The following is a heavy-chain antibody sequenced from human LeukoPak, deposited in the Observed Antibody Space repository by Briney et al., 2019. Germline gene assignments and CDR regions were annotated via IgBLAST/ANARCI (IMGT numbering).Heavy chain of an antibody. Sequence: PGGSLTLSCTPSRFTLGDHAMRWVRQAPEEGREWVGFIRRKAYGGIPEYAAAVKGRFTVSREDSISIAYLKMNSLKNEDTDVYYCTRGAIQLCLYYGMDVWGQGTTVTVSS. CDR3: TRGAIQLCLYYGMDV. CDR2: IRRKAYGGIP. D-gene: IGHD5-18*01. J-gene: IGHJ6*02. V-gene: IGHV3-49*04. CDR1: RFTLGDHA.